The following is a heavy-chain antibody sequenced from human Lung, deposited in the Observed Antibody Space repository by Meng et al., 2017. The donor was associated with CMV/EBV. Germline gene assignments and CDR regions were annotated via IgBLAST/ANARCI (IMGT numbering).Heavy chain of an antibody. CDR2: IIPILGIA. CDR1: GGTXSSYA. CDR3: ARGACSSTSCYRYYYYGMDF. D-gene: IGHD2-2*01. V-gene: IGHV1-69*10. Sequence: SXXVSXKASGGTXSSYAISWVRQAPGQGLEWMGGIIPILGIANYAQKFQGRVTITTDKSTSTAYMELSSLRSEDTAVYYCARGACSSTSCYRYYYYGMDFXGQGXTVTVSS. J-gene: IGHJ6*02.